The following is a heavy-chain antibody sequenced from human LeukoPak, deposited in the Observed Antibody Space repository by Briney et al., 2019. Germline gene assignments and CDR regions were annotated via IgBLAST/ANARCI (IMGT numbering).Heavy chain of an antibody. CDR1: GGSISSSSYY. J-gene: IGHJ5*02. V-gene: IGHV4-39*01. CDR2: IYYSGST. D-gene: IGHD6-13*01. CDR3: ASPFIAAAATVFDL. Sequence: PSETLSLTCTVSGGSISSSSYYWGWIRQPPGKGLEWIGSIYYSGSTYYNPSLKSRVTISVDTSKNQFSLKLSSVTAADTAVYYCASPFIAAAATVFDLWGQGTLGTVSS.